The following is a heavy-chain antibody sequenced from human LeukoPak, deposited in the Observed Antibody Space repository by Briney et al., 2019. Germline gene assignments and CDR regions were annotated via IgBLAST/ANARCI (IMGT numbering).Heavy chain of an antibody. CDR3: TRVGIGTVDY. CDR1: GGSISSYY. V-gene: IGHV4-59*01. CDR2: IYYSGST. Sequence: PSETLSLTCTVSGGSISSYYWSWIRQPPGKGLEWIGYIYYSGSTNYNPSLKSRVTISVDTSKNQFSLKLSSVTAADTAVYYCTRVGIGTVDYWGQGTLVTVSS. J-gene: IGHJ4*02. D-gene: IGHD2-8*02.